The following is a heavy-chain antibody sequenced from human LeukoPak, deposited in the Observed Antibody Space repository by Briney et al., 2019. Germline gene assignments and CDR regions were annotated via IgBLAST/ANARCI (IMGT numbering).Heavy chain of an antibody. V-gene: IGHV3-11*01. Sequence: GGSLRLSCAASGFTFSDYYMSWIRQAPGKGLEWVSYISSSGSTIYYADSVKGRFTISRDNAKNSLYLQMNSLRAEDTAVYYCAREGYDILTGYYDYYGMDVWGQGTTVTVSS. D-gene: IGHD3-9*01. CDR1: GFTFSDYY. CDR3: AREGYDILTGYYDYYGMDV. CDR2: ISSSGSTI. J-gene: IGHJ6*02.